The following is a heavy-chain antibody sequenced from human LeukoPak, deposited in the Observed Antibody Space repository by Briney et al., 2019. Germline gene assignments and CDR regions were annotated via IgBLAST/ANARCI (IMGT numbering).Heavy chain of an antibody. D-gene: IGHD3-22*01. CDR3: ARLHYYDGSGYYGDY. CDR2: IYHSGNT. Sequence: PSETLSLTCTVSGGSISSSSYYWGWIRQPPGKGLEWIGSIYHSGNTYYNPSLKSRVTISVDTSKNHFSLKLSSVTAADTAVYYCARLHYYDGSGYYGDYWGQGTLVTVSS. J-gene: IGHJ4*02. CDR1: GGSISSSSYY. V-gene: IGHV4-39*02.